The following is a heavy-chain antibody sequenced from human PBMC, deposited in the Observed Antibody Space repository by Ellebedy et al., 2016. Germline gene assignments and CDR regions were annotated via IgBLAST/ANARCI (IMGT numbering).Heavy chain of an antibody. CDR3: GKDREY. J-gene: IGHJ4*02. CDR2: ISGSGGSA. CDR1: GFTFSSDA. V-gene: IGHV3-23*01. Sequence: GESLKISCEASGFTFSSDAMTWVRQAPGQGLEWVAAISGSGGSAYYADSVKGRFTISRDNSRNTLYLQMNSLRADDTAVYYCGKDREYWGQGTLVTVSS.